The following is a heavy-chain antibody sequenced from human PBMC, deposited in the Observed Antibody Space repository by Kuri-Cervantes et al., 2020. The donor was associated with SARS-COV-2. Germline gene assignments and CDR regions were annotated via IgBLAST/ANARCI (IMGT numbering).Heavy chain of an antibody. D-gene: IGHD5-12*01. Sequence: GESLKISCAASGFTFSSYDMHWVRQATGEGLEWVSAIGTAGDTYYPGSVKGRFTISRENAKNSLYLQMNSLRAGDTAVYYCARDANYGSRLPRKFDYWGQGTLVTVSS. CDR3: ARDANYGSRLPRKFDY. J-gene: IGHJ4*02. V-gene: IGHV3-13*04. CDR2: IGTAGDT. CDR1: GFTFSSYD.